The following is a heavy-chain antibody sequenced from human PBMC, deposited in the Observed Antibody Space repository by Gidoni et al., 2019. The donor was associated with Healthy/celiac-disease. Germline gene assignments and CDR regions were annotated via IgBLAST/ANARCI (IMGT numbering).Heavy chain of an antibody. D-gene: IGHD2-15*01. CDR1: GGSFSGYY. CDR2: INHSGST. CDR3: ARGLRLAASDY. Sequence: QVQLQQWGAGLLKPSETLSLTCAVYGGSFSGYYWSWIRQPPGKGLEWIGEINHSGSTNYHPSLKSRVTISVDTSKNQFSLKLSSVTAADTAVYYCARGLRLAASDYWGQGTLVTVSS. J-gene: IGHJ4*02. V-gene: IGHV4-34*01.